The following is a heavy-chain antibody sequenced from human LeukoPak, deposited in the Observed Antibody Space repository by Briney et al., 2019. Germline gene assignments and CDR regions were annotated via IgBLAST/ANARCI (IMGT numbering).Heavy chain of an antibody. J-gene: IGHJ4*02. V-gene: IGHV3-74*03. CDR3: SRSQFDY. CDR1: GFPFCSYW. CDR2: ISGDGTIK. Sequence: GGSLRLSCEPSGFPFCSYWMLWVRQAPGKGLVWVSRISGDGTIKTYADFVRGRFTISRDNTKNILYLQMNSLRVEDTAIYFCSRSQFDYWGQGVLVTVSS.